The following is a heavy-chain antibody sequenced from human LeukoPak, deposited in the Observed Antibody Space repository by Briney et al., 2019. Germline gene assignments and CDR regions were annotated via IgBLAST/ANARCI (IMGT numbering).Heavy chain of an antibody. J-gene: IGHJ5*02. Sequence: GGSLRLSCAASGFTFSSYGMHWVRQAPGKGLEWVAVISYDGSNKYYADSVKGRFTISRDNSKNTLYLQTNSLRAEDTAVYYCAKEHDYGDYVAWFDPWGQGTLVTVSS. CDR2: ISYDGSNK. V-gene: IGHV3-30*18. CDR3: AKEHDYGDYVAWFDP. D-gene: IGHD4-17*01. CDR1: GFTFSSYG.